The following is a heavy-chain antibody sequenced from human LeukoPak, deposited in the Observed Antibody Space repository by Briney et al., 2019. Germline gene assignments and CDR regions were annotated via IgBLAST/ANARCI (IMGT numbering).Heavy chain of an antibody. J-gene: IGHJ5*02. Sequence: PSETLSLTXAVSNYSISSGFYWAWIRQPPGKGLEWIGNIYYSGSTYCNPSLQSRIIISVDTSKNQFSLKLRAVTAADTAVSYCARAFDYNWFNPWGQGTLVTVSS. CDR2: IYYSGST. CDR3: ARAFDYNWFNP. CDR1: NYSISSGFY. D-gene: IGHD3-9*01. V-gene: IGHV4-38-2*01.